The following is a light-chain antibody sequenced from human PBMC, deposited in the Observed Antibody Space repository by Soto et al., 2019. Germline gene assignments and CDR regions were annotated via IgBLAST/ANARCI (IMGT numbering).Light chain of an antibody. CDR3: QQRRNWPPLT. J-gene: IGKJ4*01. CDR2: DAS. Sequence: ETVLTQSPATLSFSPGERSTLSCRASQNVDIYLAWYQQKPGQAPRLLIYDASNRAAGIPARFSGSGSGTDFTLTISSLEPEDFRVYYCQQRRNWPPLTFGGGTKVEIK. CDR1: QNVDIY. V-gene: IGKV3-11*01.